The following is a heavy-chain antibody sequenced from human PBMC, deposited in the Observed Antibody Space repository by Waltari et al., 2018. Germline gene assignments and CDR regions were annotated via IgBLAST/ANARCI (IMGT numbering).Heavy chain of an antibody. V-gene: IGHV1-69*01. CDR1: GGTFSSYA. D-gene: IGHD2-15*01. CDR2: ISPSFGTA. J-gene: IGHJ5*02. Sequence: QVQLVQSGAEVKKPGSSVKVSCKASGGTFSSYAISWVRQAPGQGLEWMGGISPSFGTANDAQKLQGRVTITADESTSTAYMELSSLRSEDTAVYYCASAPLGYCSGGSCYKNWFDPWGQGTLVTVSS. CDR3: ASAPLGYCSGGSCYKNWFDP.